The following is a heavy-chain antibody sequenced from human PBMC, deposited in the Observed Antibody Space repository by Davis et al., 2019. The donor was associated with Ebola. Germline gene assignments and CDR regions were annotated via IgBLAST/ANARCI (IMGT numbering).Heavy chain of an antibody. CDR3: ARRDYGGKHFDY. J-gene: IGHJ4*02. CDR1: GYSFTTYW. D-gene: IGHD4-23*01. CDR2: IFPGDSDT. Sequence: PGGSLRLSCKGSGYSFTTYWIVWVRQMPGKGLECMGIIFPGDSDTRYSPSFQGQVTISADKSISTAYLQWSSLKASDTAMYYCARRDYGGKHFDYWGQGTLVTVSS. V-gene: IGHV5-51*01.